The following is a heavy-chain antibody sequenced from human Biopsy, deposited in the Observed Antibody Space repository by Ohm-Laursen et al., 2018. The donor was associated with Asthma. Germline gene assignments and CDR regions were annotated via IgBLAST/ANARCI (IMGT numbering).Heavy chain of an antibody. V-gene: IGHV4-31*03. CDR1: YGSITSGGYY. CDR3: ARAQDYYDSRGYYRSLDY. J-gene: IGHJ4*02. Sequence: SDTLSLTCTVSYGSITSGGYYWTWIRQHPGKGLEWIGFIYYSGSTYYNPSLKNRVSISIDTSKNQFSLKLSSVTAADTAVYYCARAQDYYDSRGYYRSLDYWGQGTLVTVSS. CDR2: IYYSGST. D-gene: IGHD3-22*01.